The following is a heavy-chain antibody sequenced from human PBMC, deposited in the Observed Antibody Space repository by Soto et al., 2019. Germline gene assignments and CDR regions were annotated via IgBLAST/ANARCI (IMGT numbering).Heavy chain of an antibody. V-gene: IGHV3-23*01. Sequence: EVQLLESGGGLVQPGGSLRLSCAASGFTFSSYAMSWVRQAPGKGLEWVSAISGSGGSTYYADSVKGRFTISRDNSKNTLYLHMNSLRAEDTAVYYCANEGDEHYYGSGMFDYWGQGTLVTVSS. J-gene: IGHJ4*02. D-gene: IGHD3-10*01. CDR3: ANEGDEHYYGSGMFDY. CDR1: GFTFSSYA. CDR2: ISGSGGST.